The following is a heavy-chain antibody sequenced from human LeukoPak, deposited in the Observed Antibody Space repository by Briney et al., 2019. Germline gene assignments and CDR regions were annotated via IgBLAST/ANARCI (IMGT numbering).Heavy chain of an antibody. CDR3: ARLQLWLSGYYYGMDV. CDR1: GGTFSSYA. Sequence: SVTVSCKASGGTFSSYAISWVRQAPGQGLEWMGGIIPIFGTANYAQKFQGRVTITADESTSTAYMELSSLRSEDTAAYYCARLQLWLSGYYYGMDVWGQGTTVTV. J-gene: IGHJ6*02. D-gene: IGHD5-18*01. V-gene: IGHV1-69*13. CDR2: IIPIFGTA.